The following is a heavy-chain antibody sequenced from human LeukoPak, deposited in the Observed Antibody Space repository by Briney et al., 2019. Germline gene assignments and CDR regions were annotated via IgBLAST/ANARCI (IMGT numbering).Heavy chain of an antibody. V-gene: IGHV3-74*01. CDR2: TNGDGSTT. CDR1: GFTFSSYA. J-gene: IGHJ4*02. D-gene: IGHD3-16*01. CDR3: ARGGLEPVDY. Sequence: QTGGSLRLSCAASGFTFSSYAMSWVRQAPGKGLVWVSRTNGDGSTTSYADSVKGRFTISRDNAKNTLYLQMNSLRVEDTAVYYCARGGLEPVDYWGQGTLVTVSS.